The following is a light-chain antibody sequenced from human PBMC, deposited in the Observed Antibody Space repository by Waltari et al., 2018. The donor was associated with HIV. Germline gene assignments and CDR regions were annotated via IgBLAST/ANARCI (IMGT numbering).Light chain of an antibody. Sequence: DIQMTQSPSSLSASVGDRVTITCRASQSIATNLHWYQQKPGKAPNLLIYTASSLQSGVPSRFSGSGSGTDFTLTISSLQPEDFATYYCQQSNSFPLTFGGGTKVEIK. CDR3: QQSNSFPLT. CDR1: QSIATN. J-gene: IGKJ4*01. CDR2: TAS. V-gene: IGKV1-39*01.